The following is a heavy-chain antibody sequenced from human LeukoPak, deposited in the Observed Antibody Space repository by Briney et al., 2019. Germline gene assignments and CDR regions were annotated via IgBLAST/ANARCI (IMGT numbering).Heavy chain of an antibody. D-gene: IGHD2-21*02. CDR2: INHSGST. J-gene: IGHJ4*02. Sequence: SETLSLTCAVYGGSFSGYYWSWIRQPPGKGLEWIGEINHSGSTNYNPSLKSRVTISVDTPKNQFSLKLSSVTAADTAVYYCAALSRGGDCYWSQGTLVTVSS. CDR3: AALSRGGDCY. V-gene: IGHV4-34*01. CDR1: GGSFSGYY.